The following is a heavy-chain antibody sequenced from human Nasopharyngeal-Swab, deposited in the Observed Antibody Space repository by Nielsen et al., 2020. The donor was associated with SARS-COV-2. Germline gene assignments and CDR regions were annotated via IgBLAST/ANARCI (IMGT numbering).Heavy chain of an antibody. CDR2: IIPIFGTA. J-gene: IGHJ6*02. CDR3: ARKRRGYYYYGMGV. D-gene: IGHD3-10*01. V-gene: IGHV1-69*13. CDR1: GGTFTSYA. Sequence: SVNVSCRACGGTFTSYAISWVRQAPGQGLEWMGGIIPIFGTANYAQKFQGRVTITADESTSTAYMELSSLRSEDTAVYYCARKRRGYYYYGMGVWGQGTRVTVSS.